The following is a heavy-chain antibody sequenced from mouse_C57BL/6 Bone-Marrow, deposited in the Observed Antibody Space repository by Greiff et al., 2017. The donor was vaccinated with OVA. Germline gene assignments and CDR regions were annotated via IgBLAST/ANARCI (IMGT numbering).Heavy chain of an antibody. J-gene: IGHJ1*03. V-gene: IGHV5-6*01. CDR2: ISSGGSYT. Sequence: EVKLMESGGDLVKPGGSLKLSCAASGFTFSSYGMSWVRQTPDKRLEWVATISSGGSYTYYPDSVKGRFTISRDNAKNTLYLQMSSLKSEDTAMYYCARLPYYYGSSFWYFDVWGTGTTVTVSS. CDR1: GFTFSSYG. D-gene: IGHD1-1*01. CDR3: ARLPYYYGSSFWYFDV.